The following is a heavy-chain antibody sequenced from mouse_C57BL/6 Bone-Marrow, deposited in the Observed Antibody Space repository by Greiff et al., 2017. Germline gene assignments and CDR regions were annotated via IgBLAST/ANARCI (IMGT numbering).Heavy chain of an antibody. Sequence: VQLQQPGAELVRPGTSVKLSCKASGYTFTSYWMHWVKQRPGQGLEWIGVIDPSDSYTNYNQKFKGKATLTVDTSSSTAYMQLSSLTSEDSAVYYCALRYRGNYAMDYWGQGTSVTVSS. D-gene: IGHD1-1*01. J-gene: IGHJ4*01. V-gene: IGHV1-59*01. CDR2: IDPSDSYT. CDR3: ALRYRGNYAMDY. CDR1: GYTFTSYW.